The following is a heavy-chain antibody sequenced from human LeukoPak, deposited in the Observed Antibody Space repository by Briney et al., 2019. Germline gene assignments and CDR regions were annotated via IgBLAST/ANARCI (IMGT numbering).Heavy chain of an antibody. CDR3: VRDWGYCTGGSCYGYHYYGMDA. CDR2: INSFGTTI. D-gene: IGHD2-15*01. J-gene: IGHJ6*02. CDR1: GFTFSSFE. Sequence: PGGSLRLSCAASGFTFSSFEMNWVRQAPGKGLEWLSNINSFGTTIYYADSVKGRFTISRDNAKDSLHLQMNSLRAEDTAVYYCVRDWGYCTGGSCYGYHYYGMDAWGQGTTVTVSS. V-gene: IGHV3-48*03.